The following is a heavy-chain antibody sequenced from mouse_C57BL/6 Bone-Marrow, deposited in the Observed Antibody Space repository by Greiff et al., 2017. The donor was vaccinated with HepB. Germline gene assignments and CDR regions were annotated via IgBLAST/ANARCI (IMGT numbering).Heavy chain of an antibody. Sequence: QVQLQQSGAELARPGASVKLSCKASGYTFTSYGISWVKQRTGQGLEWIGEIYPRSGNTYYNEKFKGKATLTADKSSSTAYMEIRSLTSEDSAVYFCARPYYYGSSAGFAYWGQGTLVTVSA. CDR3: ARPYYYGSSAGFAY. CDR2: IYPRSGNT. J-gene: IGHJ3*01. V-gene: IGHV1-81*01. CDR1: GYTFTSYG. D-gene: IGHD1-1*01.